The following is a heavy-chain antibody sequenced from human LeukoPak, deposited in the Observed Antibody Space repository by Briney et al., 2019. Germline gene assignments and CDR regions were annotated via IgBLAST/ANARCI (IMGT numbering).Heavy chain of an antibody. CDR2: FTLNGCYT. J-gene: IGHJ6*02. D-gene: IGHD2-2*01. Sequence: GVSLRLSCAASGFTFSNHAMSWVRQAPGKGLEWVSSFTLNGCYTYYADSVRGRFTISRDNSKNTLYMQMNSLRAEDTAVYYCAKSRYCSSTSCSEPRLYYYNGMDVWGQGTTVTVSS. V-gene: IGHV3-23*01. CDR1: GFTFSNHA. CDR3: AKSRYCSSTSCSEPRLYYYNGMDV.